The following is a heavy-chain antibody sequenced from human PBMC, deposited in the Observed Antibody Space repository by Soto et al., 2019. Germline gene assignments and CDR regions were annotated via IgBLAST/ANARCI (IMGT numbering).Heavy chain of an antibody. Sequence: ASVKVSCKASGYSFTIYAMHWVRQAPGQRLEWLGWINAGNGNTKYSQKFQGRVTITRDTSASTAYMELSSLRSEDTTVYYCARDDSGFSGSHYIDYFNYWGQGALVTVSS. CDR3: ARDDSGFSGSHYIDYFNY. D-gene: IGHD1-26*01. CDR2: INAGNGNT. V-gene: IGHV1-3*01. J-gene: IGHJ4*02. CDR1: GYSFTIYA.